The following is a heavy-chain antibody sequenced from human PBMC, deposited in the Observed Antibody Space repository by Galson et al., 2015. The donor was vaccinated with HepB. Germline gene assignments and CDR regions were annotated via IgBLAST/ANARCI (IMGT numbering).Heavy chain of an antibody. Sequence: GKGLEWVGRIKSKSDGGAAVYAAPVKGRFATSRNDSKATVFLQMNSLKTEDTAVYFCTTDGYWGHGTLLTVSS. CDR3: TTDGY. V-gene: IGHV3-15*01. J-gene: IGHJ4*01. CDR2: IKSKSDGGAA.